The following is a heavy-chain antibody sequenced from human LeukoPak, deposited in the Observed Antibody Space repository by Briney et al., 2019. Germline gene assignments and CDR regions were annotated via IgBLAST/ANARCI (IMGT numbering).Heavy chain of an antibody. D-gene: IGHD2-21*02. CDR3: ARDGSYGGGDCYVDY. J-gene: IGHJ4*02. Sequence: GASVKVSCKASGYTFTNYYMHWVRQAPGQGLEWMGIINPSGGSTSYAQKFQGRVTMTRDTSTSTVYMELSSLRSEDTAVYYCARDGSYGGGDCYVDYWGQGTLVTVSS. CDR2: INPSGGST. CDR1: GYTFTNYY. V-gene: IGHV1-46*01.